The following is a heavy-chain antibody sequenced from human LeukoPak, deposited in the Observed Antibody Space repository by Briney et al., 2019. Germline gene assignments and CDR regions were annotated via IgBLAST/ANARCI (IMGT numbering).Heavy chain of an antibody. CDR1: GGSISSHY. CDR3: ARRRVGAISSYNWFDP. V-gene: IGHV4-59*08. D-gene: IGHD1-26*01. J-gene: IGHJ5*02. CDR2: IYYTGST. Sequence: PSETLSLTCTVSGGSISSHYWSWIRQPPGKGLEWIGYIYYTGSTNYNPSLKSRVTISVDTSKNQSSLKLNSVTAADTAVYYCARRRVGAISSYNWFDPWGQGTLVTVSS.